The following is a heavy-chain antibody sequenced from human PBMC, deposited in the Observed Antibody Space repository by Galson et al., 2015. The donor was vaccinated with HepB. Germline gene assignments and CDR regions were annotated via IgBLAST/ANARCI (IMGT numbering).Heavy chain of an antibody. D-gene: IGHD1-26*01. CDR2: TYYGGNYGGKT. CDR3: ARQPLGTYHVDY. J-gene: IGHJ4*02. Sequence: TLSLTCTVSGGSISSSTFYWGWIRQPPGEGLEWIGNTYYGGNYGGKTYYNPSLRSRVAISVDTSKNQFSVKLSSVTAADTAVYYCARQPLGTYHVDYWGQGALVTVSS. V-gene: IGHV4-39*01. CDR1: GGSISSSTFY.